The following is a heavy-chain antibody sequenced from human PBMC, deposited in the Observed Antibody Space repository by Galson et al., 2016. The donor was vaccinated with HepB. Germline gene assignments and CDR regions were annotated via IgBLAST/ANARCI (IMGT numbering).Heavy chain of an antibody. CDR2: ISHSRST. CDR3: VRGGFDWLFHDALDI. J-gene: IGHJ3*02. CDR1: GGSISSSKW. Sequence: SETLSLTCAVSGGSISSSKWWSWVRQPPGKGLEWIGEISHSRSTNFNPSLKSRVTISIDKSQNQFSLKLSSVTAADTAVYYCVRGGFDWLFHDALDIWGQGTMVIVSS. V-gene: IGHV4-4*02. D-gene: IGHD3-9*01.